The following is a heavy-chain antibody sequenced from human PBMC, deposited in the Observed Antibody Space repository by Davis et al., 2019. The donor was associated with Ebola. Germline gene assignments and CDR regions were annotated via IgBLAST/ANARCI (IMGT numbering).Heavy chain of an antibody. Sequence: SQTLSLTCAISGDSVSSNSAAWPWLRQSPSRGLEWLGRTYYRSKWFVYYAVSVKSRITINPDTSKNQFSLQLTSVTPEDTAVYYCARDPPYDQGYDFWGQGTLVTVSS. CDR1: GDSVSSNSAA. V-gene: IGHV6-1*01. J-gene: IGHJ4*02. CDR3: ARDPPYDQGYDF. D-gene: IGHD3-16*01. CDR2: TYYRSKWFV.